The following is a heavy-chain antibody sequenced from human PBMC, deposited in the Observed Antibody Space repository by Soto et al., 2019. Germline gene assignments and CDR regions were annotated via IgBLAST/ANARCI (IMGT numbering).Heavy chain of an antibody. Sequence: GGSLRLSCVASGFTFRNFVMHWVRQAPGKGLEWVAIISYDGSNTYYADSVKGRFTISRDNSKNTLYLQMNSLRAEDTSVYYCAKEGGLSGSYYISSSYYFDYWGQGTLVTVSS. J-gene: IGHJ4*02. CDR3: AKEGGLSGSYYISSSYYFDY. CDR1: GFTFRNFV. D-gene: IGHD1-26*01. CDR2: ISYDGSNT. V-gene: IGHV3-30*18.